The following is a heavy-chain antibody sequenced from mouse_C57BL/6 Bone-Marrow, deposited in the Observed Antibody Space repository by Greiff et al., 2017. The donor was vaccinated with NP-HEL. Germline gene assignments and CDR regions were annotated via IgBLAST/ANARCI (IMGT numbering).Heavy chain of an antibody. V-gene: IGHV5-17*01. J-gene: IGHJ3*01. CDR3: ARPAWFAY. Sequence: EVQLVESGGGLVKPGGSLKLSCAASGFTFSDYGMNWVRQAPEKGLEWVAYISSSSSTIYYADTVKGRFTISRDNAKNTLFLQMTSLRSEDTAMYYCARPAWFAYWGQGTLVTVSA. CDR1: GFTFSDYG. CDR2: ISSSSSTI.